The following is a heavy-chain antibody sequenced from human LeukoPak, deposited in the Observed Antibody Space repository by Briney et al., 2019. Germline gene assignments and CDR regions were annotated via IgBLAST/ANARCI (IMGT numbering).Heavy chain of an antibody. J-gene: IGHJ4*02. CDR1: GGSISSVGYY. D-gene: IGHD3-10*01. V-gene: IGHV4-31*03. CDR2: IYYSGIT. CDR3: ARDGAGFDGSGSYFDY. Sequence: NPSETLSLTCTVSGGSISSVGYYWSWIRQHPGKGLEWVGFIYYSGITDYNPSINSRLTISVDTTKNEFFLKLSSVTAADTAVCYCARDGAGFDGSGSYFDYWGQGTLVTVSS.